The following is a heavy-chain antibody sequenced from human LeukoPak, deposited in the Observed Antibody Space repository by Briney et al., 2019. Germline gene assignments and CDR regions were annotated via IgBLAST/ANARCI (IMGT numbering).Heavy chain of an antibody. CDR2: ISFDGSNK. V-gene: IGHV3-30*04. CDR1: GFTFSSYF. J-gene: IGHJ3*02. D-gene: IGHD2-21*02. Sequence: QPGGSLRLSCAASGFTFSSYFLHWVRQAPGKGLERVAVISFDGSNKYYADSVKGRFTISRDNSKSTLFLQMNSLRAEDTAVYFCARPRVVTARNDGFDIWGQGTMVTVSS. CDR3: ARPRVVTARNDGFDI.